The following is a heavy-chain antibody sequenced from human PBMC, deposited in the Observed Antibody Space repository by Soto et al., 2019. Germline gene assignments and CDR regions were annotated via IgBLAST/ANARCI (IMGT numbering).Heavy chain of an antibody. Sequence: ASVKFSCKASGYTFSTYAMHWMRQAPGQSLEWMGWLNGGTGQTRYSQKFQDRVIITRDTSASTGYMELSSLTSEDTAVYYCARGKGMEENYFYYGLDIWGQGTSVTVSS. CDR1: GYTFSTYA. D-gene: IGHD1-1*01. J-gene: IGHJ6*02. CDR3: ARGKGMEENYFYYGLDI. V-gene: IGHV1-3*01. CDR2: LNGGTGQT.